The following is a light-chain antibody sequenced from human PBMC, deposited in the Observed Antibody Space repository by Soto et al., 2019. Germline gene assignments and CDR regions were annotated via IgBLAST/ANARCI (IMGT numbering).Light chain of an antibody. CDR2: GAS. V-gene: IGKV3-20*01. J-gene: IGKJ5*01. CDR3: QHYAGGSRIT. Sequence: VVMPQSPYTLSLSPGERATLSCNPSQSVSSRLAWYQQKPGQAPRLLISGASSRAAGIPDRFSGSGFGTDFTLTISRLEPEDFALYYCQHYAGGSRITFGQGTRLEI. CDR1: QSVSSR.